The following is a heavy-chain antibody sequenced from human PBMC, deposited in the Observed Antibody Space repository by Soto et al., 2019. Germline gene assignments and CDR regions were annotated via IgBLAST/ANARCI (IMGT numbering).Heavy chain of an antibody. D-gene: IGHD4-17*01. V-gene: IGHV1-69*08. J-gene: IGHJ4*02. CDR2: IIPILGIA. CDR3: AREGDGDYGPY. CDR1: GGTFSSYT. Sequence: QVQLVQSGAEVKKPGSSVKVSCKASGGTFSSYTISWVRQAPGQGLEWMGRIIPILGIANYAQKFQGRVTXTXXKSTSTAYMELSSLRSEDTAVYYCAREGDGDYGPYWGQGTLVTVSS.